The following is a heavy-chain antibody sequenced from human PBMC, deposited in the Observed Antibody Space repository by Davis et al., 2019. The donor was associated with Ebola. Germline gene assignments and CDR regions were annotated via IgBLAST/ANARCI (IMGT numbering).Heavy chain of an antibody. CDR1: GYTFNTYD. D-gene: IGHD1-20*01. Sequence: ASVKVSCKASGYTFNTYDTHWVRQATGQGLEWIGWMNPDSGNTGYAQKFQDRVTMTRNTSIRTAYMELNSLKSEDTAVYYCARGRSNWNYGGLDVWGQGTTVTVSS. CDR2: MNPDSGNT. CDR3: ARGRSNWNYGGLDV. V-gene: IGHV1-8*01. J-gene: IGHJ6*02.